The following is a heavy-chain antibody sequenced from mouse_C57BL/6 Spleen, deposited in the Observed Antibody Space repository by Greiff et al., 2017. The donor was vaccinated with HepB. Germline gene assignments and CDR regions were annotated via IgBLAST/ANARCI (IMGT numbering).Heavy chain of an antibody. D-gene: IGHD1-1*01. Sequence: EVHLVESEGGLVQPGSSMKLSCTASGFTFSDYYMAWVRQVPEKGLEWVANINYDGSSTYYLDSLKSRFIISRDNAKNILYLQMSSLKSEDTATYYCAREKDYYGSSLDWYFDVWGTGTTVTVSS. CDR2: INYDGSST. J-gene: IGHJ1*03. CDR1: GFTFSDYY. CDR3: AREKDYYGSSLDWYFDV. V-gene: IGHV5-16*01.